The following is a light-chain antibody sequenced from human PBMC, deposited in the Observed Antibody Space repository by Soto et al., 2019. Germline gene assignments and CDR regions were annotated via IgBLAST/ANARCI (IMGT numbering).Light chain of an antibody. CDR2: DAS. Sequence: IVMTQSPATLSVSPGERATLSCRASQNVRSNLAWYHQKPGQAPRLLISDASTRATGIPARFSGSGSGTEFTLTITSLQSEDFAVYYCQQYDNWPLSFGGGTRVEIK. V-gene: IGKV3-15*01. CDR3: QQYDNWPLS. CDR1: QNVRSN. J-gene: IGKJ4*01.